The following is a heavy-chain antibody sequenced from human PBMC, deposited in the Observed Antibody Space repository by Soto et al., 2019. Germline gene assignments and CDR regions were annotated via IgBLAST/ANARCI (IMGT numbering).Heavy chain of an antibody. CDR3: ARGRSIATADFDY. D-gene: IGHD6-13*01. V-gene: IGHV1-69*13. CDR2: IIPIFGTA. J-gene: IGHJ4*02. CDR1: GGTFSRYA. Sequence: ASVKVSCKASGGTFSRYAISWVRQAPGQGLEWMGGIIPIFGTANFAQKFHGRVTITADESTSTAYMELSSLRSEDTAVYYCARGRSIATADFDYWGQGTLVTVSS.